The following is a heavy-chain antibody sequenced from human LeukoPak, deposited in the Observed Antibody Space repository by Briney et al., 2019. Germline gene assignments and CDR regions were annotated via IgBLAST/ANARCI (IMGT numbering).Heavy chain of an antibody. D-gene: IGHD3-22*01. Sequence: GGSLRLSCAASGFSFSYYGMHWVRQAPGKGLERVAVIWYDGSNKNYADSVKGRFTISRDNSMNTLYLQMNSLRGEDTALYYCARARDNYDNSGFSALEYWGQGTLVTVSS. J-gene: IGHJ4*02. CDR1: GFSFSYYG. CDR3: ARARDNYDNSGFSALEY. V-gene: IGHV3-33*01. CDR2: IWYDGSNK.